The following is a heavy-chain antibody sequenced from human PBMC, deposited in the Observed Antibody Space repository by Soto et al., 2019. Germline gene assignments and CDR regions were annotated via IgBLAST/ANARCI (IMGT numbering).Heavy chain of an antibody. V-gene: IGHV1-18*01. J-gene: IGHJ3*02. CDR2: ISTYNGRT. CDR3: ARDQTRVGATTGDAFDI. CDR1: VYTFTTYV. Sequence: GASVKVSCKASVYTFTTYVMHWVRQAPGQGLEWMGWISTYNGRTNYAQKLQGRVTMTTDTSTSTAYMELRSLRSDDTAVYYCARDQTRVGATTGDAFDIWGQGTMVTVSS. D-gene: IGHD1-26*01.